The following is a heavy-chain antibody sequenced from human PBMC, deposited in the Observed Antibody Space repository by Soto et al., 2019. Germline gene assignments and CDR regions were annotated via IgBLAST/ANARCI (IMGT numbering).Heavy chain of an antibody. CDR1: GFPFSSYD. D-gene: IGHD3-10*01. CDR3: TKGGHLDY. CDR2: IRGSDGST. J-gene: IGHJ4*02. V-gene: IGHV3-23*01. Sequence: LRLSCAASGFPFSSYDMSWVRQAPGKGLDWVSVIRGSDGSTYYANSVKGRFTISRDNSKNTLFLQMNSLRAEDTAIYYCTKGGHLDYWGPGTLVTVSS.